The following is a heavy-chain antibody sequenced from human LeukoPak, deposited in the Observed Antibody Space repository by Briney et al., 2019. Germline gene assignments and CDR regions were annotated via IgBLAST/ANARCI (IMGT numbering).Heavy chain of an antibody. J-gene: IGHJ5*02. CDR3: ARRVTGYSYGHLAGGSHAYNWFDP. D-gene: IGHD5-18*01. Sequence: SETLSLTCAVYGGSFSGYYWSWIRQPPGKGLEWIGEINHSGSTNYNPSLKSRVTISVDTSKNQFSLKLSSVTAADTAVYYCARRVTGYSYGHLAGGSHAYNWFDPWGQGTLVTVSS. CDR1: GGSFSGYY. CDR2: INHSGST. V-gene: IGHV4-34*01.